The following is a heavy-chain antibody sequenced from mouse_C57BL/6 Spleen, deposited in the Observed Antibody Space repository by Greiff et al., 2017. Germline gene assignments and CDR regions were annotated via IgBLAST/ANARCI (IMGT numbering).Heavy chain of an antibody. D-gene: IGHD1-1*01. CDR3: ARNYYGTYWYFDV. J-gene: IGHJ1*03. CDR1: GFNIKDYY. V-gene: IGHV14-2*01. Sequence: VQLKESGAELVKPGASVKLSCTASGFNIKDYYMHWVKQRTEQGLEWIGGIDPEDGETKYAPKFQGKATITADTSSNTAYLQLSSLTSEDTAVYYCARNYYGTYWYFDVWGTGTTVTVSS. CDR2: IDPEDGET.